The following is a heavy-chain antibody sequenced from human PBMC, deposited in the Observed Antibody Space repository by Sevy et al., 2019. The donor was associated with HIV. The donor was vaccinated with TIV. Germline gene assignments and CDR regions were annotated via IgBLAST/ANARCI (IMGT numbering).Heavy chain of an antibody. D-gene: IGHD5-12*01. CDR2: ISGSGGRI. Sequence: GGSLRLSCAASGFTFSNYAMSWVRQAPGKGLEWVSAISGSGGRIYYADSVKGRFTISRDNSKNTLYLQMNSLRAEDTAVYYCATEGLSGYHAPFAYWGQGTLVTVSS. CDR1: GFTFSNYA. CDR3: ATEGLSGYHAPFAY. J-gene: IGHJ4*02. V-gene: IGHV3-23*01.